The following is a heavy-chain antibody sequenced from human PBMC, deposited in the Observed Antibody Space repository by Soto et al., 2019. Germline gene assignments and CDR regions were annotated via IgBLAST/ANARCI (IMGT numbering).Heavy chain of an antibody. CDR2: IFYTGST. V-gene: IGHV4-30-4*01. CDR3: ARVTLSSGGVADTPVGWFDP. J-gene: IGHJ5*02. D-gene: IGHD2-15*01. CDR1: GGFVNSVNNY. Sequence: SETLSLTCTVSGGFVNSVNNYWSWIRQPPGKGLEWLGYIFYTGSTYYNPSLRSRITISIDTSKNRFSLKLTSVTAADTAVYYCARVTLSSGGVADTPVGWFDPWGQGTLVTVSS.